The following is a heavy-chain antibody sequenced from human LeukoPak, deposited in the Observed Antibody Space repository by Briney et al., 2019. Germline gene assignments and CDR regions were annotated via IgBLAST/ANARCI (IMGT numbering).Heavy chain of an antibody. CDR2: IYYSGST. J-gene: IGHJ6*03. Sequence: SETLSLTCTVSGGSISSYYWSWLRQPPGKGLEWIGYIYYSGSTNYNPSLKSRVTISVDTSKNQFSLKLRSVTAADTAVYYCARDHNSGSYYYYYYMDVWGKGTTVTVSS. D-gene: IGHD1-26*01. CDR3: ARDHNSGSYYYYYYMDV. CDR1: GGSISSYY. V-gene: IGHV4-59*01.